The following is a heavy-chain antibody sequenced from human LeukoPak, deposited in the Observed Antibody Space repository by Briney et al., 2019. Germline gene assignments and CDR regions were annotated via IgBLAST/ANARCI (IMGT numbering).Heavy chain of an antibody. D-gene: IGHD3-10*01. J-gene: IGHJ4*02. Sequence: GGSLRLSCTVSGFTVSSNSMSWVRQAPGKGLEWVSFIYSDNTHYSDSVKGRFTISRDNSKNTLYLQMNSLRAEDTAVYYCARVPGNVWFGELYPFDYWGQGTLVTVSS. CDR2: IYSDNT. CDR1: GFTVSSNS. CDR3: ARVPGNVWFGELYPFDY. V-gene: IGHV3-53*01.